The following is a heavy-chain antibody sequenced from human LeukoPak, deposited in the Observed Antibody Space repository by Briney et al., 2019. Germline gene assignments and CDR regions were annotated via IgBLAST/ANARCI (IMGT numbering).Heavy chain of an antibody. Sequence: GGSLRLSCAASGFTFNTYWMNWVRQAPGKGLEWVSYISPSGGSMKYADSVKGRFTISRDNTRNSLYLQMNSLRAEDTAVYFCAKDSSSDWLLDGAYYMDVWGKGTTVTVSS. V-gene: IGHV3-48*04. CDR2: ISPSGGSM. CDR3: AKDSSSDWLLDGAYYMDV. CDR1: GFTFNTYW. J-gene: IGHJ6*03. D-gene: IGHD3-9*01.